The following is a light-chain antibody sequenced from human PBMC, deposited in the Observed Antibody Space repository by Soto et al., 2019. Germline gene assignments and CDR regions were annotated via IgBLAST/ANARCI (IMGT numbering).Light chain of an antibody. CDR2: WAS. CDR1: QSVLYSSNNKNY. Sequence: DIVMTQSPDSLAVSLGERATINCKSSQSVLYSSNNKNYLAWYQQKPGQPPKLLIYWASTRESGVPDRFSGSGSGTDVTLTINSLQAEDVGVYYCQQYYSTPHTFGQGTKLEIK. V-gene: IGKV4-1*01. J-gene: IGKJ2*01. CDR3: QQYYSTPHT.